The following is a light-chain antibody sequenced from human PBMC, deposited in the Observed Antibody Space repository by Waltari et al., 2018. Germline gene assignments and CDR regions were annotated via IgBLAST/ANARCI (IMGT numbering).Light chain of an antibody. Sequence: QAGLTQPPSVSKGLRQTATLTCTGNSNNVGNQGAAWLQQHQGQPPKLLSYRNNNRPQGISDRFSASRSGNTASLTITGLQPEDEADYYCSAWDSDLSGYVFGTGTKVTVL. CDR2: RNN. J-gene: IGLJ1*01. CDR1: SNNVGNQG. CDR3: SAWDSDLSGYV. V-gene: IGLV10-54*04.